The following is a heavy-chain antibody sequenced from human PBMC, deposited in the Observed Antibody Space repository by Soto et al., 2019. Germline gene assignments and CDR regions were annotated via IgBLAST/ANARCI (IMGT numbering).Heavy chain of an antibody. J-gene: IGHJ4*01. V-gene: IGHV3-15*07. CDR3: TTDSYITSIIVRFDY. CDR1: GFTFSNAG. CDR2: VKSKNDGGTT. D-gene: IGHD3-22*01. Sequence: PGGSLRVSCAASGFTFSNAGSNWVRQAPGKGLEWVGRVKSKNDGGTTDFAAPVKGRFAISRDDSKNMVYLEMNSLQTEDTAIYYCTTDSYITSIIVRFDYWGHGTLVTVS.